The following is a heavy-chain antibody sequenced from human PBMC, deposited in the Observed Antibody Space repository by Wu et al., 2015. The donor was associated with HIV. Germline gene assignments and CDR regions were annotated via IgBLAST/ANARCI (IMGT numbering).Heavy chain of an antibody. CDR2: MNPGTGHT. Sequence: QVHLVQSGAEVTKPGASVILSCKISGYTFYNSDVNWVRQAPGHGLEWMGWMNPGTGHTGFAQKFQGRVTMTRNTSISTAYMELSSLRSEDTAVYYCAKTDWKYGDNMGSYGAFDVWGQGTMVTVSS. CDR3: AKTDWKYGDNMGSYGAFDV. D-gene: IGHD1-1*01. V-gene: IGHV1-8*02. CDR1: GYTFYNSD. J-gene: IGHJ3*01.